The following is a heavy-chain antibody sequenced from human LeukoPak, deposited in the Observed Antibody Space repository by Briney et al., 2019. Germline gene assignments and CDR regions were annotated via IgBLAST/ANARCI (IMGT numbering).Heavy chain of an antibody. D-gene: IGHD3-10*01. CDR3: ATDYYVSGGYYRLFY. CDR1: GFTFGDYG. J-gene: IGHJ4*02. Sequence: GGSLRLSCAASGFTFGDYGMSWVRQAPGKGLVWVSGINSDGGTTTYADSVKGRFTISRDNAKNTLYLQMNNLRAEDTAIYYCATDYYVSGGYYRLFYWGQGTLVTVSS. CDR2: INSDGGTT. V-gene: IGHV3-74*01.